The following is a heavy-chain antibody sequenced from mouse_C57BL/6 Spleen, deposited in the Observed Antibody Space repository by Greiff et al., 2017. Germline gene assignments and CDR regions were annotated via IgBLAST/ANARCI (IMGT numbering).Heavy chain of an antibody. J-gene: IGHJ4*01. CDR2: IYPGDGDT. V-gene: IGHV1-80*01. CDR3: AKKDSSGYDAMDY. CDR1: GYAFSSYW. D-gene: IGHD3-2*02. Sequence: VKLVESGAELVKPGASVKISCKASGYAFSSYWMNWVKQRPGKGLEWIGQIYPGDGDTNYNGKFKGKATLTADKSSSTAYMQLSSLTSEDSAVYFCAKKDSSGYDAMDYWGQGTSVTVSS.